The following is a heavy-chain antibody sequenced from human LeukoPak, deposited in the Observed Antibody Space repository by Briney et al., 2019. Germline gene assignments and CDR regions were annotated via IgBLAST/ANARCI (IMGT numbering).Heavy chain of an antibody. V-gene: IGHV3-30*18. CDR3: AKEQSGSYYD. Sequence: AWGSLRLSCAASGFTFSSYGMHWVRQAPGKGLEWVALISYDGSNKYYADSVKGRFTISRDNSKNTLYLQMNSLRAEDTAVYYCAKEQSGSYYDWDQGTLVTVSS. CDR1: GFTFSSYG. D-gene: IGHD1-26*01. CDR2: ISYDGSNK. J-gene: IGHJ4*02.